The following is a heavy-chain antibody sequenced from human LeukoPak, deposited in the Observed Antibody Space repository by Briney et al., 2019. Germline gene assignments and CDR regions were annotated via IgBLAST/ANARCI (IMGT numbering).Heavy chain of an antibody. CDR1: GFSFDDYD. CDR2: IDWKGRPT. Sequence: GGSLRLSCAASGFSFDDYDMAWLRQAPGKGLEWVSDIDWKGRPTSYADSVKGRFTISRDNPQKSLYLQMDSLRAEDTALYYCAKDLTYGEYAGGDAFDIWGQGTMVTVSS. D-gene: IGHD4-17*01. CDR3: AKDLTYGEYAGGDAFDI. J-gene: IGHJ3*02. V-gene: IGHV3-20*04.